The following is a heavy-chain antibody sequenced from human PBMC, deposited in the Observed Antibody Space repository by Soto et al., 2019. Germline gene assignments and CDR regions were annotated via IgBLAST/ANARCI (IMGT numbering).Heavy chain of an antibody. V-gene: IGHV3-23*01. CDR1: GFTFSSYA. J-gene: IGHJ3*02. Sequence: EVQLLESGGGLVQPGGSLRLSCAASGFTFSSYAMSWVRQAPGKGLEWVSAISGSGGSTYYADSVKGRFTICRDNSKNTLYLQMNSLRAEDTAVYYCAKVVAALLDAFDIWGQGTMVTVSS. CDR2: ISGSGGST. D-gene: IGHD2-15*01. CDR3: AKVVAALLDAFDI.